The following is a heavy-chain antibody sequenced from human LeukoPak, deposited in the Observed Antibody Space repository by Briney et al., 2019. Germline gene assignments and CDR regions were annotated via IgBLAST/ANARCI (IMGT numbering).Heavy chain of an antibody. D-gene: IGHD6-19*01. Sequence: SETLSLTCTVSGGSISSYYWSWIRQPPGKGLEWIGYIYYSGSTNYNPSLKSRVTISVDTSKNQFSLKLSSVTAADTAVYYCARLVAGTYMDVWGQGTTVTVPS. V-gene: IGHV4-59*08. CDR1: GGSISSYY. CDR3: ARLVAGTYMDV. CDR2: IYYSGST. J-gene: IGHJ6*02.